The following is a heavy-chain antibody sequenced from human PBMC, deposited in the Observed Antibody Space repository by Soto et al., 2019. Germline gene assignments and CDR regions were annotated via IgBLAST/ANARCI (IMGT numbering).Heavy chain of an antibody. CDR3: ARDPFYGWFDS. Sequence: QVQLVQSGAEVRKPGASVKVSCKASGHTLAGYDIHWVRQATGQGLEWMGWMTPDSGDTGYAQKFQGRVTMTWDTSITTAYMELSSLRSDDTAVYYCARDPFYGWFDSWGQGTLVTVSS. CDR2: MTPDSGDT. CDR1: GHTLAGYD. D-gene: IGHD3-16*01. V-gene: IGHV1-8*02. J-gene: IGHJ5*01.